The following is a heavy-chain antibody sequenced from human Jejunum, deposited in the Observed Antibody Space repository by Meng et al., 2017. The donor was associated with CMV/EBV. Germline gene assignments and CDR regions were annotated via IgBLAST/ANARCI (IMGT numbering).Heavy chain of an antibody. Sequence: EYTFTEYYVHCVRQAPGQGLEWMGYLNPYTGDTNYEQKFQGRVTMTRDTSTNTAYMELTRLRSDDTALYYCAKDAGSFLDYYFDYWGQGTLVTVSS. D-gene: IGHD1-26*01. V-gene: IGHV1-2*02. CDR2: LNPYTGDT. CDR1: EYTFTEYY. J-gene: IGHJ4*02. CDR3: AKDAGSFLDYYFDY.